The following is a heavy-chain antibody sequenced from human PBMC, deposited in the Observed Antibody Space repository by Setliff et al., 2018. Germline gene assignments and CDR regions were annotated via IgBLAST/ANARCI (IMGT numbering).Heavy chain of an antibody. D-gene: IGHD3-22*01. Sequence: GGSLRLSCVASGFSFSNYYMSWVRQAPGKGLEWVANIKEDGSEEYYVDSVKGRFTISRDNAKNSVFLQMNSLRAEDTAVYYCAKGTAYYDTFWYFDLWGRGTLVTVSS. CDR1: GFSFSNYY. V-gene: IGHV3-7*01. CDR2: IKEDGSEE. CDR3: AKGTAYYDTFWYFDL. J-gene: IGHJ2*01.